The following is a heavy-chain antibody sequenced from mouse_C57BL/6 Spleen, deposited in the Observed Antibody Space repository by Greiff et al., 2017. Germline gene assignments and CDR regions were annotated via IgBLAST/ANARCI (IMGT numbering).Heavy chain of an antibody. D-gene: IGHD2-4*01. CDR1: GYSITSGYD. V-gene: IGHV3-1*01. CDR3: ARGDEYDVGYYFDY. Sequence: EVKLQESGPGMVKPSQSLSLTCTVTGYSITSGYDWHWIRHFPGNKLEWMGYISYSGSTNYNPSLKSRISITHDTSKNHFFLKLNSVTTEDTATYYCARGDEYDVGYYFDYWGQGTTLTVSS. J-gene: IGHJ2*01. CDR2: ISYSGST.